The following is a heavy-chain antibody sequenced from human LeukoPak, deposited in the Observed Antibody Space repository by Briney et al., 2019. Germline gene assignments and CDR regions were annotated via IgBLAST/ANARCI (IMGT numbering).Heavy chain of an antibody. D-gene: IGHD2-2*01. V-gene: IGHV3-23*01. CDR1: GFTFSNYG. Sequence: GGSLRLSCAASGFTFSNYGMSWVRQAPGKGLEWVSAISGSGVTTYYADSVKGRFTISRDNSKHTLYLQMNSLRAEDTAVYYCSKWKAIVLVPAARSPIDYWGQGTLVTVSS. CDR2: ISGSGVTT. CDR3: SKWKAIVLVPAARSPIDY. J-gene: IGHJ4*02.